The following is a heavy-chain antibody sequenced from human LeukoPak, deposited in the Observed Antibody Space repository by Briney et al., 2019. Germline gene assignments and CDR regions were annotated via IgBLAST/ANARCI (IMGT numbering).Heavy chain of an antibody. CDR3: ASARGSGNYYSPNDY. J-gene: IGHJ4*02. Sequence: GRSLRLSCAASGFTFSSYAMHWVRQAPGKGLEWVAVIDYDESNKYYADSVKGRFAISRDNSKNTLHLQMNSLRPEDTAVYYCASARGSGNYYSPNDYWGQGTPVTVSS. D-gene: IGHD3-10*01. CDR1: GFTFSSYA. CDR2: IDYDESNK. V-gene: IGHV3-30*09.